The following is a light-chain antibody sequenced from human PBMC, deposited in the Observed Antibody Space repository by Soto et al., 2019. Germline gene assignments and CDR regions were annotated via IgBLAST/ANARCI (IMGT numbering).Light chain of an antibody. CDR3: QQFDNFPLT. Sequence: DIQMTQSPSSLSTSAGDRVTITCQASQDISNYLNWYQQKPGKAPKILIYDASVLEAGVPFRFSGGGSGTHFTLTISSLQAEDVATYYCQQFDNFPLTFGGGTKVEIK. V-gene: IGKV1-33*01. J-gene: IGKJ4*01. CDR2: DAS. CDR1: QDISNY.